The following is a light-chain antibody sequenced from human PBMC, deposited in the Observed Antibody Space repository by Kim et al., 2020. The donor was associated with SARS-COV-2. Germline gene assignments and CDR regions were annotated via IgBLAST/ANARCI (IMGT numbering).Light chain of an antibody. J-gene: IGKJ4*01. CDR3: QQYNAWPLT. CDR2: GIT. V-gene: IGKV3-15*01. CDR1: QTVGNF. Sequence: EIVLTQSPATLSVSPGERGTLSCRASQTVGNFLAWYQHKPGRAPRLLIHGITSRATDVPARFSGSGSGTEFTLTISSLQAEDYAVYYCQQYNAWPLTFGGGTKVEI.